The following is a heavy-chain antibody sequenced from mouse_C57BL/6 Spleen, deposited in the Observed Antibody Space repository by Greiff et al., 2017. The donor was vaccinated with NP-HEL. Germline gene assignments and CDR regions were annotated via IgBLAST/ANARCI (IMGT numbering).Heavy chain of an antibody. D-gene: IGHD1-1*01. CDR1: GYTFTDYN. CDR3: ASVYYGSSFAY. CDR2: INPNNGGT. J-gene: IGHJ3*01. Sequence: VQLKQSGPELVKPGASVKIPCKASGYTFTDYNMDWVKQSHGKSLEWIGDINPNNGGTIYNQKFKGKATLTVDKSSSTAYMELRSLTSEDTAVYYCASVYYGSSFAYWGQGTLVTVSA. V-gene: IGHV1-18*01.